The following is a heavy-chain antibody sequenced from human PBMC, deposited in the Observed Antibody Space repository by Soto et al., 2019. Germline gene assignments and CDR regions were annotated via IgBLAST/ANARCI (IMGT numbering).Heavy chain of an antibody. J-gene: IGHJ6*02. V-gene: IGHV3-23*01. CDR3: VKGVVRGAYYYYGMDV. CDR2: ISGSGGST. D-gene: IGHD2-21*01. CDR1: GFTFSSYA. Sequence: PGWSLRLSCAASGFTFSSYAMSWVRQAPGKGLEWVSSISGSGGSTYYADSVKGRFTISRDNSKNTLYLQMNSLRAEDTAVYYCVKGVVRGAYYYYGMDVWGQGTTGTVSS.